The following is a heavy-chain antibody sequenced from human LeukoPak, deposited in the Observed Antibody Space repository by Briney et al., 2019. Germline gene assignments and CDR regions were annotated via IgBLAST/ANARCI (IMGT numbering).Heavy chain of an antibody. CDR1: GGTFGSYA. D-gene: IGHD2-15*01. CDR2: IIPILGIV. CDR3: ARDRVVLYGMDV. Sequence: SVKVSCKASGGTFGSYAISWVRQAPGQGLEWMGRIIPILGIVNYAQKFQGRVTITADKSTSTAYMELSSLRSEDTAVYYCARDRVVLYGMDVWGQGTTVTVSS. V-gene: IGHV1-69*04. J-gene: IGHJ6*02.